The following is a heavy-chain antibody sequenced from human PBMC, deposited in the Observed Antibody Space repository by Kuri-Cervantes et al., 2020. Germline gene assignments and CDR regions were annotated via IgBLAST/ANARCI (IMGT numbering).Heavy chain of an antibody. CDR2: INHSGST. CDR3: ARRGSGWSLVY. V-gene: IGHV4-34*01. D-gene: IGHD6-19*01. CDR1: GGSFGGYY. J-gene: IGHJ4*02. Sequence: SETLSLTCAVYGGSFGGYYWSWIRQPPGKGLEWIGEINHSGSTNYNPSLKGRVTISVDTSKNQFSLKLSSVTAADTAVYYCARRGSGWSLVYWGQGTLVTVSS.